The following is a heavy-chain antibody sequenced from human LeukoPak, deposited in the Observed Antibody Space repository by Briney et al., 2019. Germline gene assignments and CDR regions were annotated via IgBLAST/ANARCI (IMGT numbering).Heavy chain of an antibody. CDR3: ARDHYYDSSGYYYLGGSDY. J-gene: IGHJ4*02. V-gene: IGHV4-34*01. CDR1: GGSFSGYY. D-gene: IGHD3-22*01. Sequence: SETLSLTCAVYGGSFSGYYWSWIRQPPGKGLEWIGEINHSGSTNYNPSLKSRVTISVDTSKNQFSLKLSSVTAADTAVYYCARDHYYDSSGYYYLGGSDYWGQGTLVTVSS. CDR2: INHSGST.